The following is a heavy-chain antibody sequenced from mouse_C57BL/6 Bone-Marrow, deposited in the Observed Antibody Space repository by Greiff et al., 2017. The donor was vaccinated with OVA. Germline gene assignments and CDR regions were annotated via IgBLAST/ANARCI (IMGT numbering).Heavy chain of an antibody. CDR1: GYTFTSYW. V-gene: IGHV1-50*01. CDR3: ARILITTVVDLYWYFDV. CDR2: IDPSDSYT. Sequence: QVQLKQPGAELVKPGASVKLSCKASGYTFTSYWMQWVKQRPGQGLEWIGEIDPSDSYTNYNQKFKGKATLTVDTSSSPAYMQLSSLTSEDSAVYYCARILITTVVDLYWYFDVWGTGTTVTVSS. D-gene: IGHD1-1*01. J-gene: IGHJ1*03.